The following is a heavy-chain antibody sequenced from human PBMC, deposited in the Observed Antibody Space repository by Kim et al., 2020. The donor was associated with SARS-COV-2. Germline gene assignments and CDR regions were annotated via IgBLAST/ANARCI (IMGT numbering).Heavy chain of an antibody. V-gene: IGHV4-4*07. D-gene: IGHD6-6*01. Sequence: SETLSLTCTVSGGSISGYFWSWIRQPAGKTLEWIGRVYSSGTAIYNPSLKSRLTLSVDTSWNQFSLSLTSVTAADTAVYYCARGPSQGNPLDYWGQGTLVTVSS. CDR2: VYSSGTA. J-gene: IGHJ4*02. CDR1: GGSISGYF. CDR3: ARGPSQGNPLDY.